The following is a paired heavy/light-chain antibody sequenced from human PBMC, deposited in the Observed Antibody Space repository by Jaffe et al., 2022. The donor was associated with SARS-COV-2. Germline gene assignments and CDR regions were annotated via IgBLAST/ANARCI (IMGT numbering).Heavy chain of an antibody. Sequence: EMQLLESGGGLVQPGGSLRLSCAASGFTFSSYAMSWVRQAPGRGLEWISSISGSGGDTYYADSVKGRFTISRDNSKNTLYLQMNSLRVEDTAVYYCAKGTYSILLVDYYYGMDVWGQGTTVTVSS. CDR1: GFTFSSYA. D-gene: IGHD6-13*01. CDR2: ISGSGGDT. CDR3: AKGTYSILLVDYYYGMDV. J-gene: IGHJ6*02. V-gene: IGHV3-23*01.
Light chain of an antibody. V-gene: IGKV4-1*01. CDR1: QSLLLSSNNKNY. J-gene: IGKJ4*01. CDR3: QQYYSTPLT. Sequence: DIVMTQSPDSLAVSLGERATINCKSSQSLLLSSNNKNYLAWYQQKRGQSPKLVIYWASTRESGVPDRFSGSGSGTDFTLTISSLQAEDVAVYYCQQYYSTPLTFGGGTKVEIK. CDR2: WAS.